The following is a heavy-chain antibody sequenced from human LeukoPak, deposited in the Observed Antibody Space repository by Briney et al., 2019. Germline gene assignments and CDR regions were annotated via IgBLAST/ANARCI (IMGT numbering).Heavy chain of an antibody. Sequence: ASVKVSCKASGYTFTGYYMHWVRQAPGQGLEWMGWINPNSGGTNYAQKLQGRVTMTTDTSTSTAYMELRSLRSDDTAVYYCARDKGGFGEFVNYWGQGTLVTVSS. D-gene: IGHD3-10*01. V-gene: IGHV1-2*02. J-gene: IGHJ4*02. CDR1: GYTFTGYY. CDR3: ARDKGGFGEFVNY. CDR2: INPNSGGT.